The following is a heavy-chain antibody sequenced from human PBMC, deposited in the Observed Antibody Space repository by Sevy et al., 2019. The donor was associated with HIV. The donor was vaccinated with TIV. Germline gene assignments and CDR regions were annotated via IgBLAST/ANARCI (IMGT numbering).Heavy chain of an antibody. D-gene: IGHD2-15*01. J-gene: IGHJ6*02. V-gene: IGHV1-24*01. CDR1: GYRLIEVS. CDR2: LDPEDGET. CDR3: AADRGEDYCSGNSCQRHYYYGLDV. Sequence: ASVKVSCKVSGYRLIEVSMHWVRQAPGKGLEWMGHLDPEDGETIYAQNFQGRVTMTEDTSTDTAYMEVSSRGSEETAVYYCAADRGEDYCSGNSCQRHYYYGLDVWGQGTTVTVSS.